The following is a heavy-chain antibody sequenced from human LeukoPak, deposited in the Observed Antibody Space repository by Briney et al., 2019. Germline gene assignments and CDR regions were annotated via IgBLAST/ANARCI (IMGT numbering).Heavy chain of an antibody. V-gene: IGHV4-59*01. J-gene: IGHJ6*02. CDR1: GGSISDCY. CDR3: ARTFSGSYYYYGMDV. D-gene: IGHD1-26*01. CDR2: IYYSGST. Sequence: SETLSLTCTVSGGSISDCYWSWIRQPPGKGLEWIGYIYYSGSTNYNPSLKSRVTISVDTSKNQFSLKLSSVTAADTAIYYCARTFSGSYYYYGMDVWGQGTTVTVSS.